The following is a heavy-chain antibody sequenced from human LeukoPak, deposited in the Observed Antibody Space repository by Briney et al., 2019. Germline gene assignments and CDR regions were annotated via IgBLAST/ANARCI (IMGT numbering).Heavy chain of an antibody. Sequence: SVKVSCKASGGTFSSYAISWVRQAPGRGLEWMGGIIPIFGTANYAQKFQGRVTITADESTSTAYMELSSLRSEDTAVYYCARLIRAYYYYMDVWGKGTTVTVSS. CDR2: IIPIFGTA. CDR3: ARLIRAYYYYMDV. V-gene: IGHV1-69*01. J-gene: IGHJ6*03. CDR1: GGTFSSYA.